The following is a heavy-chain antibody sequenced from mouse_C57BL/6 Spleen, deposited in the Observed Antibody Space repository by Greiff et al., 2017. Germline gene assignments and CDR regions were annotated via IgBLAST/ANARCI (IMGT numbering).Heavy chain of an antibody. J-gene: IGHJ4*01. Sequence: EVKLVESGPELVKPGASVKISCKASGYSFTDYNMNWVKQSNGKSLEWIGVINPNYGTTSYNQKFKGKATLTVDQSSSTAYMQLNSLTSEDSAVYYCARKGFITTVVATSDYAMDYWGQGTSVTVSS. D-gene: IGHD1-1*01. CDR1: GYSFTDYN. CDR3: ARKGFITTVVATSDYAMDY. V-gene: IGHV1-39*01. CDR2: INPNYGTT.